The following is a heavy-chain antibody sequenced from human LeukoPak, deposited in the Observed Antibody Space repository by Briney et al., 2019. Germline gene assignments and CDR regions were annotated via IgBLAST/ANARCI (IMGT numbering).Heavy chain of an antibody. Sequence: SVKVSCKASGYTFTSYDINWVRQATGQGLEWMGWISAYNGNTNYAQKLQGRVTMTTDTSTSTAYMELRSLRSEDTAVYYCARYDDSSLWFDYWGQGTLVTVSS. CDR3: ARYDDSSLWFDY. J-gene: IGHJ4*02. CDR1: GYTFTSYD. CDR2: ISAYNGNT. D-gene: IGHD3-22*01. V-gene: IGHV1-18*01.